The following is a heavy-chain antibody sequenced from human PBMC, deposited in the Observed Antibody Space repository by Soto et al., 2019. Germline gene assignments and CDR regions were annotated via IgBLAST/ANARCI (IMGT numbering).Heavy chain of an antibody. J-gene: IGHJ3*02. Sequence: ASVKVSCKASGYTFTSYDINWVRQATGQGLEWMGWMNPNSGNTGYAQKFQGRVTMTRNTSISTAYMELSSLRSEDTAVYYCARGPYDILTGENDFDIWGQGTMVTVSS. D-gene: IGHD3-9*01. CDR3: ARGPYDILTGENDFDI. CDR2: MNPNSGNT. V-gene: IGHV1-8*01. CDR1: GYTFTSYD.